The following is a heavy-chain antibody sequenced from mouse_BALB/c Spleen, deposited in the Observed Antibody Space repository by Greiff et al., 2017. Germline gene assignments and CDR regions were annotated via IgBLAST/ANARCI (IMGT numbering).Heavy chain of an antibody. CDR1: GFTFSSYA. CDR3: ARGPLYYFDY. V-gene: IGHV5-6-5*01. Sequence: EVKLMESGGGLVQPGGSRKLSCAASGFTFSSYAMSWVRQTPEKRLEWVASISSGGSTYYPDSVKGRFTISRDNARNILYLQMSSLRSEDTAMYYCARGPLYYFDYWGQGTTLTVSS. CDR2: ISSGGST. J-gene: IGHJ2*01.